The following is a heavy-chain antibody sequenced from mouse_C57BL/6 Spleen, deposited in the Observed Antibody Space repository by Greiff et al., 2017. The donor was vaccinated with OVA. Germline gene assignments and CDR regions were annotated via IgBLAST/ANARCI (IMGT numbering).Heavy chain of an antibody. V-gene: IGHV1-19*01. J-gene: IGHJ2*01. Sequence: VQLKQSGPVLVKPGASVKMSCKASGYTFTDYYMNWVKQSHGKSLEWIGVINPYNGGTSYNQKFKGKATLTVDKSSSTAYMELNSLTSEDSAVYYCASESYDGYFPFGYWGQGTTLTVSS. D-gene: IGHD2-3*01. CDR1: GYTFTDYY. CDR2: INPYNGGT. CDR3: ASESYDGYFPFGY.